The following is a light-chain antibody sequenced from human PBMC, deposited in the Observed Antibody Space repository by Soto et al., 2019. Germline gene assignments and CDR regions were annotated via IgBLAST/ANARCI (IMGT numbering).Light chain of an antibody. J-gene: IGLJ1*01. CDR3: CSYAGSYTFV. Sequence: QSVLTQPASVSGSPGQSITISCTGTSSDVGSYNLVSWYQQHPGKAPKLIIFEVSNRPSGISSRFSGSKSGNTASLTISGLQAEDEADYYCCSYAGSYTFVFGTGTKLTVL. CDR1: SSDVGSYNL. V-gene: IGLV2-23*02. CDR2: EVS.